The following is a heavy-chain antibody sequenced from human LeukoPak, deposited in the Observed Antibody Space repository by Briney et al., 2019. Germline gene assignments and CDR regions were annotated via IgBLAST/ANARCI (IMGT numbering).Heavy chain of an antibody. CDR3: ARGSSSRYGRYNWFDP. V-gene: IGHV4-34*01. CDR2: INHSGST. Sequence: SETLSLTCAVYGGSFSGYYWSWIRQPPGKGLEWIGEINHSGSTNYNPSLTSRGTISVDTSKNQFSLKLSSVTAADTAVYYCARGSSSRYGRYNWFDPWGQGTLVTVSS. CDR1: GGSFSGYY. J-gene: IGHJ5*02. D-gene: IGHD6-13*01.